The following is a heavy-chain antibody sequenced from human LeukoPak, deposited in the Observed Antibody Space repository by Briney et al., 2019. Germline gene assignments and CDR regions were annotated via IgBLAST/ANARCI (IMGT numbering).Heavy chain of an antibody. V-gene: IGHV3-73*01. J-gene: IGHJ3*02. Sequence: GGSLRLSCAASGFTFSGSAMHWVRQASGKGLEWVGRIRSKANSYATAYAASVKGRFTISRDDSKNTAYLQMNSLKTEDTAVYYCTRQAKWDAFDIWGQGTMVTVSS. CDR1: GFTFSGSA. CDR2: IRSKANSYAT. D-gene: IGHD2-8*01. CDR3: TRQAKWDAFDI.